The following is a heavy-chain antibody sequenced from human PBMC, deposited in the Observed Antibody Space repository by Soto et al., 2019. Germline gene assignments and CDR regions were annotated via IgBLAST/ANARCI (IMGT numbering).Heavy chain of an antibody. Sequence: QVQLVQSGAEVKKPGSSVKVSCKASGGTFSSYTISWVRQAPGQGLEWMGRIIPILGIANYAQKFQGRVTITADKSTSTAYMELSSLRSEDTAVYYCARDQGAAAGDYYYYCMDVWGQGTTVTVSS. CDR2: IIPILGIA. J-gene: IGHJ6*02. V-gene: IGHV1-69*08. CDR1: GGTFSSYT. CDR3: ARDQGAAAGDYYYYCMDV. D-gene: IGHD6-13*01.